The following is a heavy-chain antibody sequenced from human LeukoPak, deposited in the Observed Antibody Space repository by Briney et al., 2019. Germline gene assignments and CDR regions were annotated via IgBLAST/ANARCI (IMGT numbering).Heavy chain of an antibody. CDR1: GGSISSSSYY. J-gene: IGHJ4*02. Sequence: PSETLSLTCTVSGGSISSSSYYWGWIRQPPGKELEWIGSIYYSGSTYYNPSLKSRVTISVDTSKNQFSLKLSSVTAADTAVYYCARGRHPYSSSWYTRGWLNFDYWGQGTLVTVSS. V-gene: IGHV4-39*07. D-gene: IGHD6-13*01. CDR2: IYYSGST. CDR3: ARGRHPYSSSWYTRGWLNFDY.